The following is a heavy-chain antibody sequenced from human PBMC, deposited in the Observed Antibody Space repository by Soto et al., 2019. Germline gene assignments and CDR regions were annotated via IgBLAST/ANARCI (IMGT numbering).Heavy chain of an antibody. D-gene: IGHD2-2*01. Sequence: SETLSLTCSVSGGSISSISGLSWTWIRQPAGKGLEWIGHRYTSGDINYNLSLKSRVTMSLDISKNQFSLKLSPVTAADTGVYYCASSRGYCSSTSCKYAMDVWGQGTAVTVSS. V-gene: IGHV4-4*07. J-gene: IGHJ6*02. CDR2: RYTSGDI. CDR3: ASSRGYCSSTSCKYAMDV. CDR1: GGSISSISGLS.